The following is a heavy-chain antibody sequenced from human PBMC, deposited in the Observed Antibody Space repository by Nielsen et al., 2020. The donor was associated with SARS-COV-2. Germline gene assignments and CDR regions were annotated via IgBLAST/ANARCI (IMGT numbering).Heavy chain of an antibody. D-gene: IGHD6-13*01. V-gene: IGHV2-70*11. CDR1: GPSLSTSGMC. CDR2: IDWDDDK. J-gene: IGHJ4*02. Sequence: SGPTLVKPTPTLTLTCTFSGPSLSTSGMCVSWIRQPPGKALEWLARIDWDDDKYYSTSLKTRLTISKDTSKNQVVLTMTNMDPVDTATYYCARVGVGIAAAAADYWGQGTLVTVSS. CDR3: ARVGVGIAAAAADY.